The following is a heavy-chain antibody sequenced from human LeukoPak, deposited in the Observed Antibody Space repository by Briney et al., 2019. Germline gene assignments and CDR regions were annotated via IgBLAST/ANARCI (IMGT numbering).Heavy chain of an antibody. CDR2: IYTSGST. CDR3: ARVDCSGGSCYSDYWFDP. J-gene: IGHJ5*02. V-gene: IGHV4-4*07. Sequence: SETLSLTCTVSGGSISSYYWSWLRQPAGKGLEWIGRIYTSGSTNYNPSLKSRVTMSVDTSKNQFSLKLSSVTAADTAVYYCARVDCSGGSCYSDYWFDPWGQGTLVTVSS. CDR1: GGSISSYY. D-gene: IGHD2-15*01.